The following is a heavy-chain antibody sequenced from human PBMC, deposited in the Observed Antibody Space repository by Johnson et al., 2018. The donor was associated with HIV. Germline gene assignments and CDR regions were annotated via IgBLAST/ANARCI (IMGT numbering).Heavy chain of an antibody. V-gene: IGHV3-30-3*01. Sequence: VQLLESGGGVVQPGRSLRLSCAASGLTFSSYAMHWVRQAPGKGLEWVAVISYDGSNKYYADSVKGRFTISRDNSKNTLYLQMNSLRAEDTAVYYCARDGGQLRDAFDIWGQGTMVTVSS. CDR3: ARDGGQLRDAFDI. CDR2: ISYDGSNK. J-gene: IGHJ3*02. D-gene: IGHD1-26*01. CDR1: GLTFSSYA.